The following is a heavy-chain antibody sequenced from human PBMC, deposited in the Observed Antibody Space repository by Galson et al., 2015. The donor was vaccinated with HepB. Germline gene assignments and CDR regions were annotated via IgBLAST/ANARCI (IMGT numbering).Heavy chain of an antibody. Sequence: SLTCAVYGGSFSGYYWSWIRQPPGKGLEWIGEINHSGSTNYNPSLKSRVTISVDTSKNQFSLKLSSVTAADTAVYYCARGHLAVPYYMDVWGTGTTVTASS. CDR1: GGSFSGYY. V-gene: IGHV4-34*01. CDR2: INHSGST. J-gene: IGHJ6*03. CDR3: ARGHLAVPYYMDV.